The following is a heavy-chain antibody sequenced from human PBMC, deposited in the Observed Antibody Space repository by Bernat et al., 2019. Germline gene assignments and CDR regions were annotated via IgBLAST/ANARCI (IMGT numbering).Heavy chain of an antibody. J-gene: IGHJ4*02. CDR1: GGSFSGYY. CDR2: INHSGST. V-gene: IGHV4-34*01. D-gene: IGHD4-17*01. Sequence: QVQLQQWGAGLLKPSETLSLTCAVYGGSFSGYYCSWIRQPPGKGLEWIGEINHSGSTNYNPYLKSRVTISVDTSKNQFSLKLSSVTAADTAVYYCARTTATTGECNYWGQGTLVTVSS. CDR3: ARTTATTGECNY.